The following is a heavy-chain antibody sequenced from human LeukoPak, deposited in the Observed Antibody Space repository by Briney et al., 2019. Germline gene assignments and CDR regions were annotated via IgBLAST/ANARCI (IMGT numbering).Heavy chain of an antibody. Sequence: GGSLRLSCAASGFTFSNFWMTWVRQAPGKGLEWVAIIKQDGSQKYYVDSVKGRFTISRDNARNSLYLQMNSLRAEDTSVYWAVAGTTYWGQGTLVTVSS. V-gene: IGHV3-7*05. CDR3: VAGTTY. CDR2: IKQDGSQK. D-gene: IGHD6-19*01. J-gene: IGHJ4*02. CDR1: GFTFSNFW.